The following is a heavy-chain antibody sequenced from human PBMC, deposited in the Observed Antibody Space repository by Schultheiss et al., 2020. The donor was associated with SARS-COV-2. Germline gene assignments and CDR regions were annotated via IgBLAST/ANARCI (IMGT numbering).Heavy chain of an antibody. V-gene: IGHV1-2*06. D-gene: IGHD3-3*01. CDR2: INPNSGGT. CDR1: GYTFTGYY. Sequence: ASVKVSCKASGYTFTGYYMHWVRQAPGQGLEWMGRINPNSGGTNYAQKLQGRVTMTTDTSTSTAYMELRSLRSDDTAVYYCARDSSITIFGVGPESYLRGYYYYYYGMDVWGQGTTVTVSS. CDR3: ARDSSITIFGVGPESYLRGYYYYYYGMDV. J-gene: IGHJ6*02.